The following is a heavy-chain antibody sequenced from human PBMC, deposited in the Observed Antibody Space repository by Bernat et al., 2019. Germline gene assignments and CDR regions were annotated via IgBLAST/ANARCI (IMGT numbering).Heavy chain of an antibody. CDR2: IYYSGST. CDR3: AGRPTRGRFDP. D-gene: IGHD3-10*01. Sequence: HLQLQESGPGLVKPSETLSLTCTVSGGSISDSIYYWLWIRQPPGKGLEWVGTIYYSGSTYYNPSLKSRVTISVDTSKNQFSLKLNSVTAADTAVYYCAGRPTRGRFDPWGQGTRVTVSS. V-gene: IGHV4-39*01. J-gene: IGHJ5*02. CDR1: GGSISDSIYY.